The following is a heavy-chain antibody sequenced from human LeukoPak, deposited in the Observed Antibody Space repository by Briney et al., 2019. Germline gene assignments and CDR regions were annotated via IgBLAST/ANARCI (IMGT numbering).Heavy chain of an antibody. CDR1: DGSISSYY. D-gene: IGHD6-13*01. J-gene: IGHJ4*02. CDR2: IYYSGST. V-gene: IGHV4-59*01. Sequence: SETLSLTCTVSDGSISSYYWSWIRQPPGKGLEWIGYIYYSGSTNFNPSLKSRVSISVDTSKNQFSLNLTSVTAADTAFYCCARLSIGAAAGFDCWGPGTLVTVSS. CDR3: ARLSIGAAAGFDC.